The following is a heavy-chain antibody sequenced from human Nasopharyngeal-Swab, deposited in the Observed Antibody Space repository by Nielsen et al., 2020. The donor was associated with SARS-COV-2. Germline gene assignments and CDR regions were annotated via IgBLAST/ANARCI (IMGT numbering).Heavy chain of an antibody. Sequence: GGSLRLSCAASGFTFRSYDMHWVRQGTGKGLEWVSAIGNAGDTYYPGSVKGRFTISRENAKNSLYLQMNSLRAEDTAVYYCARVSPPLLTGPYYYYGMDVWGQGTTVTVSS. J-gene: IGHJ6*02. D-gene: IGHD3-9*01. CDR3: ARVSPPLLTGPYYYYGMDV. CDR1: GFTFRSYD. V-gene: IGHV3-13*01. CDR2: IGNAGDT.